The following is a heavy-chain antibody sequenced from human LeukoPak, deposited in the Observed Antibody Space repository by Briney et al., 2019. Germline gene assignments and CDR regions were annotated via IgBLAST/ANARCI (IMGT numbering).Heavy chain of an antibody. CDR2: IIPTLGIA. Sequence: SVKVSCKASGGTFSSYAISWERQAPGQGLEWMGRIIPTLGIANYAQKFQGRVTITADKSTSTAYMELSSLRSEDTAVYYCARDGIAVAGLGYWGQGTLVTVSS. CDR3: ARDGIAVAGLGY. J-gene: IGHJ4*02. CDR1: GGTFSSYA. V-gene: IGHV1-69*04. D-gene: IGHD6-19*01.